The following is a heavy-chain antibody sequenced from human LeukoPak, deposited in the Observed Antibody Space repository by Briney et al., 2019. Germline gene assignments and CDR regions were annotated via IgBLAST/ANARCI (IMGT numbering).Heavy chain of an antibody. CDR1: GFTFDSYG. CDR3: ARDSGGNSVDY. CDR2: ISHDGSTI. J-gene: IGHJ4*02. Sequence: GGSLRLSCAVSGFTFDSYGMHWVRQAPGKGLEWVAVISHDGSTIYYADSVEGRFTISRDNTDNTLFLQMNSLRSEGTAVYYCARDSGGNSVDYWGQGTLVTVSS. V-gene: IGHV3-30*03. D-gene: IGHD4-23*01.